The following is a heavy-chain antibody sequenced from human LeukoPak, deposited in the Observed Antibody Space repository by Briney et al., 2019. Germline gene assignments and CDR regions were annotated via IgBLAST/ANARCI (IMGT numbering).Heavy chain of an antibody. CDR1: GFTFSDYY. D-gene: IGHD6-6*01. CDR3: ARLSEAARYYYYYYMDV. CDR2: ISSSGSTI. Sequence: GGSLRLSCAASGFTFSDYYMSWIRQAPGKGLEWVSYISSSGSTIYYADSVKGRFTISRDNAKNSLYLQMNSLRAEDTAVYYCARLSEAARYYYYYYMDVWGKGTTVTVSS. J-gene: IGHJ6*03. V-gene: IGHV3-11*04.